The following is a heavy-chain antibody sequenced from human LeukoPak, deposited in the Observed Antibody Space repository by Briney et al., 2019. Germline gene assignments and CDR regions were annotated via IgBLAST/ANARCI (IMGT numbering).Heavy chain of an antibody. Sequence: ASVKVSCKASGGTFSSYAISWVRQAPGQGLEWMGRIIPILGIANYAQKFQGRVTITADKSTSTAYMELSSLRSEDTAVYYCARDLGRWLNSRQDYWGQGTLVTVSS. J-gene: IGHJ4*02. V-gene: IGHV1-69*04. CDR2: IIPILGIA. CDR1: GGTFSSYA. D-gene: IGHD6-13*01. CDR3: ARDLGRWLNSRQDY.